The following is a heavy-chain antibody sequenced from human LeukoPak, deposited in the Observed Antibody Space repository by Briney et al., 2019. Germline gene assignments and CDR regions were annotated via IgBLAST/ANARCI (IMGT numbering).Heavy chain of an antibody. D-gene: IGHD4-17*01. CDR3: TRDTGTTGEVNFDP. CDR2: IYTSGST. V-gene: IGHV4-4*07. J-gene: IGHJ5*02. CDR1: GGSICSYY. Sequence: SETLSLTCTVSGGSICSYYWSWIRQPAGKGREWVGRIYTSGSTTYTPSLKSRVTMSVDKSKSQFSLNLKSVTAADTAVYYCTRDTGTTGEVNFDPWGQGTLVTVSS.